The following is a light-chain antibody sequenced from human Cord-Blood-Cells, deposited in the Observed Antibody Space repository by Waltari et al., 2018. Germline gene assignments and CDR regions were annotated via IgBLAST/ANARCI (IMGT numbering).Light chain of an antibody. V-gene: IGKV3-15*01. J-gene: IGKJ1*01. CDR2: GAP. Sequence: EIVRTQSPATLSLSPGERATLSCRASQSVSRNLAWYHQKPGQAPRLLIDGAPTRSTGIPARFSGSGSGTEFTLTISSLQSEDFAVYYCQQYNNWPPWTFGQGTKVEIK. CDR1: QSVSRN. CDR3: QQYNNWPPWT.